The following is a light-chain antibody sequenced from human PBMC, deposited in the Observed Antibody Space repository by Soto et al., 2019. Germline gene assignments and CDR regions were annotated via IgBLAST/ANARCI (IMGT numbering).Light chain of an antibody. CDR1: ETVRSD. V-gene: IGKV3-15*01. Sequence: EIVMTQSPATLSVSPGERATLSCRASETVRSDLAWYQQKPGQAPRLLIYDASTRATGIPARFSGSGSGTVFTLTISSLQSEDFAVYCCHQYNNWPRTFGQGTRLEIK. J-gene: IGKJ5*01. CDR3: HQYNNWPRT. CDR2: DAS.